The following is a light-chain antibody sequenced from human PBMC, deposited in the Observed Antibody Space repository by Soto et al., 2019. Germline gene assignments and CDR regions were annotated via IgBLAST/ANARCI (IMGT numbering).Light chain of an antibody. CDR1: QRISNF. CDR2: DAS. CDR3: QQRASWPPFT. V-gene: IGKV3-11*01. J-gene: IGKJ2*01. Sequence: EIVLTQSPGTLSLSPGESATLSCRASQRISNFLAWYQQRPGQAPRVLIYDASNRATGIPARFSGSGSGTDFTLTIVGLEPEDFAIYYCQQRASWPPFTFVQGTKLEV.